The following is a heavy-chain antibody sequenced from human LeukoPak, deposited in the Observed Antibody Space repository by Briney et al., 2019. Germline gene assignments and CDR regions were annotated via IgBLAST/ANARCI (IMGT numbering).Heavy chain of an antibody. CDR3: ARGEASGSYPDY. CDR1: GLTFSSHW. V-gene: IGHV3-74*01. D-gene: IGHD1-26*01. CDR2: ITNDGSST. Sequence: GGSLRLSCAASGLTFSSHWMHWVRQAPGKGLVWVSRITNDGSSTTYADSVKGRFTISRDNAKNSLYLQMNSLRAEDTAVYYCARGEASGSYPDYWGQGTLVTVSS. J-gene: IGHJ4*02.